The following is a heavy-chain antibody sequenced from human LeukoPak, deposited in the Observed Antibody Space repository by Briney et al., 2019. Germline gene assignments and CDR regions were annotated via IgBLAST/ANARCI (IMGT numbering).Heavy chain of an antibody. V-gene: IGHV3-21*01. CDR1: GFTFSSYS. CDR2: ISSSSSYI. CDR3: ARGGIRFLEWLSRAWFDP. D-gene: IGHD3-3*01. J-gene: IGHJ5*02. Sequence: GGSLRLSCAASGFTFSSYSMNWVRQAPGKGLDWVSSISSSSSYIYYADSVKGRFTISRDNAKNSLYLQMNSLRAEDTAVYYCARGGIRFLEWLSRAWFDPWGQGTLVTVSS.